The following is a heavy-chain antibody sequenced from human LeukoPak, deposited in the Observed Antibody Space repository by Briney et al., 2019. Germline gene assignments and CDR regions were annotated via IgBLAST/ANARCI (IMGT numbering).Heavy chain of an antibody. CDR3: AREPHSSGWYRDAFDI. Sequence: SETLSLTCTVSGYSISSGYYWGWIRQPPGKGLEWIGSIYHSGSTNYNPSLKSRVTMSVDTSKNQFSLKLSSVTAADTAVYYCAREPHSSGWYRDAFDIWGQGTMVTVSS. CDR2: IYHSGST. D-gene: IGHD6-19*01. CDR1: GYSISSGYY. J-gene: IGHJ3*02. V-gene: IGHV4-38-2*02.